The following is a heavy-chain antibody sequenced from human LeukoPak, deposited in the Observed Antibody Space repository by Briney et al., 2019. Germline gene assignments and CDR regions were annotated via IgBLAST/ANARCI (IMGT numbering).Heavy chain of an antibody. CDR2: IRADGGRT. D-gene: IGHD2/OR15-2a*01. Sequence: GGSLRLSCVVSGFTFGDYAMHWVRQAPGKGLEWVSLIRADGGRTYYADSVNGRFTISRDNSKNSLYLQMNSLRTDDTALYYCATWAFYHGLDVWGQGSTVTVSS. CDR1: GFTFGDYA. V-gene: IGHV3-43*02. J-gene: IGHJ6*02. CDR3: ATWAFYHGLDV.